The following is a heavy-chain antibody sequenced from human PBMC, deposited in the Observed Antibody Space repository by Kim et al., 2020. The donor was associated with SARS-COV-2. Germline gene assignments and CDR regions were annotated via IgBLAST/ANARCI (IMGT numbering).Heavy chain of an antibody. D-gene: IGHD5-18*01. V-gene: IGHV3-21*01. CDR3: ARDALDTAMVYGMDV. Sequence: SVKGRFTISRDNAKNSLYLQMNSLRAEDTAVYYCARDALDTAMVYGMDVWGQGTTVTVSS. J-gene: IGHJ6*02.